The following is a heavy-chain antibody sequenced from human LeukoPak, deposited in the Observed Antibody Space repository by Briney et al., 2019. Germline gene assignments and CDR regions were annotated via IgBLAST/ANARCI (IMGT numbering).Heavy chain of an antibody. CDR3: TRDLMDYDVSTGLHHYYMDV. D-gene: IGHD3-9*01. CDR2: INGDGRNI. CDR1: GFTFSSYW. Sequence: PGGPLRLSCVASGFTFSSYWMHWVRQDPRKGLVWVSRINGDGRNINYADSVRGRFTISRDNAKNTLYLQMNTLRVEDTAVYYCTRDLMDYDVSTGLHHYYMDVWAKGPRSPSP. J-gene: IGHJ6*02. V-gene: IGHV3-74*01.